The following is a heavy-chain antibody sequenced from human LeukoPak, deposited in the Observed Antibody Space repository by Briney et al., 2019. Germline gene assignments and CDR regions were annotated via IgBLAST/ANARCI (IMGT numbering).Heavy chain of an antibody. CDR3: ARQKFFPNWFDP. CDR2: IYYSGST. J-gene: IGHJ5*02. V-gene: IGHV4-59*08. CDR1: GASISSYF. Sequence: SETLSLTCSVSGASISSYFWSWIRQPPRKGLEWIGYIYYSGSTNYNPSLKSRVTISVDTSKNQFSLKLSSVTAADTAVYYCARQKFFPNWFDPWGQGTLVTVSS.